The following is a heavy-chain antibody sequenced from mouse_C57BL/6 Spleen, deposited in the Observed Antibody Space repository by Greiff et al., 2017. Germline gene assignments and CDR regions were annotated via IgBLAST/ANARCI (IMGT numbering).Heavy chain of an antibody. CDR3: ARRLGREGYYAMDY. Sequence: VKLQESGPGLVQPSQSLSLTCTVSGFSFTSYGVHWVRQSPGRGLEWLGGRWSGGSTDYNDAFISRLSISKDNSKSQDFFKMDSLQADDTAIYYYARRLGREGYYAMDYWGQGTAVTVSS. V-gene: IGHV2-2*01. CDR2: RWSGGST. J-gene: IGHJ4*01. CDR1: GFSFTSYG. D-gene: IGHD4-1*01.